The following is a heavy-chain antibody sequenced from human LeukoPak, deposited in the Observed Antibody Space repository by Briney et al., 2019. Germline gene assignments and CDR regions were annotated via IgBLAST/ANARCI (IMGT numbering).Heavy chain of an antibody. V-gene: IGHV3-21*01. CDR2: ISSSSSYI. CDR3: ARDLGDGWFDP. J-gene: IGHJ5*02. CDR1: GFTFSSYS. Sequence: GGSLRLSCAASGFTFSSYSMNWVRQAPGKGLEWVSSISSSSSYIYYADSVRGRFTISRDNAKNSLYLQMDSLRAEDTAVYYCARDLGDGWFDPWGQGTLVTVSS.